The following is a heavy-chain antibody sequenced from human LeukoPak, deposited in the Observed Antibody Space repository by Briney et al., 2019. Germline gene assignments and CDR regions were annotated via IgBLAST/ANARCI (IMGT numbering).Heavy chain of an antibody. D-gene: IGHD6-13*01. CDR2: MYTDGST. J-gene: IGHJ4*02. V-gene: IGHV4-4*07. CDR1: GGSMSSYY. Sequence: SETLSLTCIVSGGSMSSYYWSWIRQPAGRGLEWIGRMYTDGSTNYNPFLNSRVTMSVDTSKKHFSLRLNSVTAADTAVYYCATYDQKLAFDNWGQGTLVTVSS. CDR3: ATYDQKLAFDN.